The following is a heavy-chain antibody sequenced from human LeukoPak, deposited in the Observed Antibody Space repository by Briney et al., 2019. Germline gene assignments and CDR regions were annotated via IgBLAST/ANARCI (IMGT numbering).Heavy chain of an antibody. CDR1: GFTFSSYG. V-gene: IGHV3-30*02. CDR3: AKDQIGYCSSTSCPGVDY. J-gene: IGHJ4*02. CDR2: IRYDGSNK. D-gene: IGHD2-2*01. Sequence: GGSLRLSCAASGFTFSSYGMHWVRQAPGKGLEWVAFIRYDGSNKYYADSVKGRFTISRDNSKNTLYLQMNSLRAEDTAVYYCAKDQIGYCSSTSCPGVDYWGQGTLVTVSS.